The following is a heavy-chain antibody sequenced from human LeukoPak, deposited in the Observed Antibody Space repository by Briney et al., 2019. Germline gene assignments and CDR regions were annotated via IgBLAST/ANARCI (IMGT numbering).Heavy chain of an antibody. V-gene: IGHV3-23*01. Sequence: GGSLRLSCAASGFTFSSYAMSWVRQAPGKGLGWVSAISGSGGSTYYADSVKGRFTISRDNSKNTLYLQMNSLRAEDTAVYYCAKVQSRYGDYVGEFDYWGQGTLVTVSS. D-gene: IGHD4-17*01. CDR3: AKVQSRYGDYVGEFDY. CDR1: GFTFSSYA. CDR2: ISGSGGST. J-gene: IGHJ4*02.